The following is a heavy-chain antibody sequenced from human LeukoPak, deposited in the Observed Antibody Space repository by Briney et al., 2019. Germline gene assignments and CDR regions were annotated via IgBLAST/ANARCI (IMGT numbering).Heavy chain of an antibody. D-gene: IGHD3-16*01. Sequence: ASVKASCKASGYTFTSYYMHWVRQAPGQGLEWMGIINPSSGDTSYAQSFLGRVSMTRDTSTSTVYMELSSLRSEDTAVYYCARYYPSYYFDYWGQGTLVTVSS. J-gene: IGHJ4*02. CDR2: INPSSGDT. V-gene: IGHV1-46*03. CDR3: ARYYPSYYFDY. CDR1: GYTFTSYY.